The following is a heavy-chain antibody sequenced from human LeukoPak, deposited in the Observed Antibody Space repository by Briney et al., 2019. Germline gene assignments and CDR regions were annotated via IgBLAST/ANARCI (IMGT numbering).Heavy chain of an antibody. J-gene: IGHJ6*02. CDR2: IIPIFGIA. V-gene: IGHV1-69*04. CDR3: ARAHVDIVAPRPVMDV. CDR1: GGTFSSYA. D-gene: IGHD5-12*01. Sequence: SVKVSCKAFGGTFSSYAISWVRQAPGQGLEWMGRIIPIFGIANYAQKFQGRVTITAGKSTSTAYMELSSLRSEDTAVYYCARAHVDIVAPRPVMDVWGQGTTVTVSS.